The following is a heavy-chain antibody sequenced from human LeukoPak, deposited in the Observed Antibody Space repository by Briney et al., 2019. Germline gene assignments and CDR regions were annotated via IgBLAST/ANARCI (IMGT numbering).Heavy chain of an antibody. Sequence: SVNVSYQASGGTFISYAISWVRQPPGQGLEWMGRIIPILGIANYAQKFQGRVTITADKSTSTAYMELSSLRSEDTAVYYCARVQDGYRPYWGQGTLVTVSS. V-gene: IGHV1-69*04. D-gene: IGHD2-21*01. CDR3: ARVQDGYRPY. J-gene: IGHJ4*02. CDR1: GGTFISYA. CDR2: IIPILGIA.